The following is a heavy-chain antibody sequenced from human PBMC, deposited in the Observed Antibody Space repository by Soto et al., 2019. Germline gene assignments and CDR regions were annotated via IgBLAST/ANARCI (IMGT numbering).Heavy chain of an antibody. D-gene: IGHD3-10*01. V-gene: IGHV1-3*01. CDR3: ARSPPNYYGSGRGAFDI. Sequence: QVQLVQSGAEVEKPGASVKVSCKASGYTFTSYAMHWVRQAPGQRLEWMGWINAGNGNTKYSQKFQGRVTITRDTSASTAYMELSSLRSEDTAVYYCARSPPNYYGSGRGAFDIWGQGTMVTVSS. J-gene: IGHJ3*02. CDR1: GYTFTSYA. CDR2: INAGNGNT.